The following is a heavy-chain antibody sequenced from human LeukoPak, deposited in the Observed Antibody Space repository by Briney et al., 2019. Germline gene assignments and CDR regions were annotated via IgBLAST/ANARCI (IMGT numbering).Heavy chain of an antibody. Sequence: SETLSLTCTVSGGSISSYYWSWIRQPPGKGLEWIGYIYYSGSTNYNPSLKSRVTISVDTSKNQFSLKLSSVTAADTAVYYCARVMWDPQDYYDSSDYYPGYWGQGTLVTVSS. J-gene: IGHJ4*02. D-gene: IGHD3-22*01. CDR1: GGSISSYY. V-gene: IGHV4-59*01. CDR3: ARVMWDPQDYYDSSDYYPGY. CDR2: IYYSGST.